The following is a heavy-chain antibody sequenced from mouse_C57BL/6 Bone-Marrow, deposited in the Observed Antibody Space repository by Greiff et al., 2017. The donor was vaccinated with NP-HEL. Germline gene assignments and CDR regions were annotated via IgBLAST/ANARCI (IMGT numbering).Heavy chain of an antibody. CDR1: GFTFNTYA. V-gene: IGHV10-3*01. CDR2: IRSKSSNYAT. CDR3: VRVGGAYYGTRYAMDY. Sequence: EVKLVESGGGLVQPKGSLKLSCAASGFTFNTYAMHWVRQAPGKGLEWVARIRSKSSNYATYYADSVKDRFTISRDDSQSMLYLQMNNLKTEDTAMYYCVRVGGAYYGTRYAMDYWGQGTSVTVSS. J-gene: IGHJ4*01. D-gene: IGHD2-10*01.